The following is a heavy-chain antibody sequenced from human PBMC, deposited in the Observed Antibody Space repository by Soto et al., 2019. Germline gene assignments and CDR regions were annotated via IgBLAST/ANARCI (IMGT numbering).Heavy chain of an antibody. V-gene: IGHV3-33*01. CDR2: IWYDGSNK. Sequence: GGSLRLSCAASGFTFSSYGMHWVRQAPGKGLEWVAVIWYDGSNKYYADSVKGRFTISRDNSKNTLYLQMNSLRAEDTAVYYCARDAVWFGELPSYFDYWGQGTLVTVSS. CDR1: GFTFSSYG. J-gene: IGHJ4*02. CDR3: ARDAVWFGELPSYFDY. D-gene: IGHD3-10*01.